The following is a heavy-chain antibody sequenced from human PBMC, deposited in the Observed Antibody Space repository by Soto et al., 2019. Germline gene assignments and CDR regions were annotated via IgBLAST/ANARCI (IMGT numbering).Heavy chain of an antibody. CDR2: IIPIFGTA. J-gene: IGHJ6*02. D-gene: IGHD3-3*01. CDR1: GGTFSSYA. CDR3: AEASYYDFWSGAATSYYYYGMDV. Sequence: SVKVSCKASGGTFSSYAISWVRQAPGQGLEWMGGIIPIFGTANYAQKFQGRVTITADGSTSTAYMELSSLRSEDTAVYYCAEASYYDFWSGAATSYYYYGMDVWGQGTTVTVSS. V-gene: IGHV1-69*13.